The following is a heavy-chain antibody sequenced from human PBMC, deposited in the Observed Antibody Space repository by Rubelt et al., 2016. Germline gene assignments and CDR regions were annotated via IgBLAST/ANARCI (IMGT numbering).Heavy chain of an antibody. Sequence: QVQLVQSGSELKKPGASVKVSCKASGYTFTSYYMHWVRQAPGQGLEWMVIINPSGGRTSYGQKFKGWGTMTRDPSTSAVYMELRSLRSEDTAVYYCARNNIIRGNDAFDIWGQGTMVTVSS. CDR2: INPSGGRT. V-gene: IGHV1-46*03. J-gene: IGHJ3*02. CDR1: GYTFTSYY. D-gene: IGHD1/OR15-1a*01. CDR3: ARNNIIRGNDAFDI.